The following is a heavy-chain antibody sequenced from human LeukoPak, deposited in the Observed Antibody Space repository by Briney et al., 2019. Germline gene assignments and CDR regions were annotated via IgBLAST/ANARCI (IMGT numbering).Heavy chain of an antibody. V-gene: IGHV3-74*01. D-gene: IGHD6-13*01. Sequence: PGGSLRLSCAASGFTFSSYWMHWVRQAPGKGLVWVSRINSDGSSTSYADSVKGRFTISRDNAKNSLYLQMNSLRDEDTAVYYCARSGYGSRWYFFDHWGQGTLVTVSS. CDR1: GFTFSSYW. CDR2: INSDGSST. J-gene: IGHJ4*02. CDR3: ARSGYGSRWYFFDH.